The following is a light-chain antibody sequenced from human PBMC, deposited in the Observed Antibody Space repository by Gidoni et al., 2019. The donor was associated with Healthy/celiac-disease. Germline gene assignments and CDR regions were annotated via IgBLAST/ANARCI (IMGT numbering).Light chain of an antibody. CDR2: EVS. J-gene: IGLJ1*01. CDR3: CSYAGSSYV. CDR1: SGDVGSYNL. V-gene: IGLV2-23*02. Sequence: QSALTQPASVSGSPGQSITISCTGTSGDVGSYNLVSWYQQHPGKAPKLMIYEVSKRPSGVSHRFSGSKSGNTASLTISGLQAEDEADYYCCSYAGSSYVFGTGTKVTVL.